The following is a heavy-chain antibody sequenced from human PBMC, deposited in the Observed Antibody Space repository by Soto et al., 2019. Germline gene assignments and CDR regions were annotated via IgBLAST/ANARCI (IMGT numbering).Heavy chain of an antibody. CDR2: IYYSGST. J-gene: IGHJ4*02. V-gene: IGHV4-59*01. CDR3: ARAFSGSYFSFGY. D-gene: IGHD1-26*01. CDR1: GFSISSYY. Sequence: SETLSLTCTVSGFSISSYYWSWIRQPPGKGLEWIGYIYYSGSTNYNPSLKSRVTISVDTSKNQFSLKLSSVTAADTAVYYCARAFSGSYFSFGYWGQGTLVTVSS.